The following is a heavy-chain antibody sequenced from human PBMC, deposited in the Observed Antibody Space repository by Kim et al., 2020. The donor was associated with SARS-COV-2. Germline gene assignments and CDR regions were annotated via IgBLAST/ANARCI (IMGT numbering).Heavy chain of an antibody. J-gene: IGHJ4*02. Sequence: YPGSRKRRYTLARENAKNSLYLQINSLRAGDTAVYYCARAVYGSGSGFDYWGQGTLVTVSS. V-gene: IGHV3-13*01. D-gene: IGHD3-10*01. CDR3: ARAVYGSGSGFDY.